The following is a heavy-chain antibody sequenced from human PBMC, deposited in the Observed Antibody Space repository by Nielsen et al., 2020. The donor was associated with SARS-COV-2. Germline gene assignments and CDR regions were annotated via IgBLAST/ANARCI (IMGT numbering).Heavy chain of an antibody. J-gene: IGHJ5*02. CDR3: AREGEGYSGSYYGWFDP. Sequence: WVRQAPGQGLEWMGRINAGNGNTKYSQKFQGRVTITRDTSASTAYMELSSLRSEDTAVYYCAREGEGYSGSYYGWFDPWGQGTLVTVSS. V-gene: IGHV1-3*01. CDR2: INAGNGNT. D-gene: IGHD1-26*01.